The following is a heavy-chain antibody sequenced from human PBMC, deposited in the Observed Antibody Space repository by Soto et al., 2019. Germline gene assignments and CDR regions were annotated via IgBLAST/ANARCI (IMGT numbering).Heavy chain of an antibody. Sequence: TLSLTCTVSGGSVTSDEDYWTWIRQSPGKGLEWIGYISNSGTTGYNPSLKTRLSMSVDRSKNQFTLRLTSVTAADTAVYFCATESGSTYGYFDHWGQGTQVTV. J-gene: IGHJ4*02. CDR3: ATESGSTYGYFDH. CDR1: GGSVTSDEDY. V-gene: IGHV4-30-4*01. CDR2: ISNSGTT. D-gene: IGHD5-18*01.